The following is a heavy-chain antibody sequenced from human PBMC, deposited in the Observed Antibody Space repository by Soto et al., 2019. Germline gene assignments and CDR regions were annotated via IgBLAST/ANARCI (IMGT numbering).Heavy chain of an antibody. CDR2: IYPGDSDT. D-gene: IGHD5-12*01. J-gene: IGHJ4*02. V-gene: IGHV5-51*01. CDR3: ATSTVSYVDIVSSTTRGYFDH. CDR1: GYNFNTYW. Sequence: GESLKISCEGSGYNFNTYWIGWVRQMPGKGLEWMALIYPGDSDTRYSPSFEGQVTLSVDRSISTAYLQWSSLKASDTAIYYCATSTVSYVDIVSSTTRGYFDHRGQGTLVTV.